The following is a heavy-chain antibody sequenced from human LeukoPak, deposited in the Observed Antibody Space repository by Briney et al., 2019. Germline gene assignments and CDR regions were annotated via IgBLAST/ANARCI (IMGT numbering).Heavy chain of an antibody. CDR2: ISTYNGNT. CDR3: AKDRWRDGSSSFDN. CDR1: GYTFTSYS. Sequence: GASVKVSCKASGYTFTSYSINWVRQAPGQGVEGMGWISTYNGNTNYAQKLQHRVTMTTDTSASTAYMQLRSLRSDDTAVYYCAKDRWRDGSSSFDNWGQGTLVTVSS. J-gene: IGHJ4*02. D-gene: IGHD6-6*01. V-gene: IGHV1-18*01.